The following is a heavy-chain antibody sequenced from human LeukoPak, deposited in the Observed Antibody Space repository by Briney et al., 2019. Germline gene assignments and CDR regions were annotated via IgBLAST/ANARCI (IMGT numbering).Heavy chain of an antibody. V-gene: IGHV4-4*09. CDR1: GGSINSYY. CDR2: IYTSGST. D-gene: IGHD2-8*01. Sequence: SETLSLTCTVSGGSINSYYWSWIRQPPGRGLEWIGYIYTSGSTNYNLSLKSRVTISVDMSKNQFSLKLNSVTAADTAVYYCARRRLTWFDPWGQGTLVTVSS. J-gene: IGHJ5*02. CDR3: ARRRLTWFDP.